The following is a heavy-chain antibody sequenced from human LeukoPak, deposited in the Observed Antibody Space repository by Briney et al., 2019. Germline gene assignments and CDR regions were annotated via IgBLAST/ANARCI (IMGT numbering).Heavy chain of an antibody. CDR3: ARVTGYSSGWYADYYYGMDV. J-gene: IGHJ6*02. V-gene: IGHV4-59*01. CDR1: GGSISSYY. Sequence: PSETLSLTCTVSGGSISSYYWSWTRQPPGKGLEWIGYIYYSGSTNYNPSLKSRVTISVDTSKNQFSLKLSSVTAADTAVYYCARVTGYSSGWYADYYYGMDVWGQGTTVTVSS. CDR2: IYYSGST. D-gene: IGHD6-19*01.